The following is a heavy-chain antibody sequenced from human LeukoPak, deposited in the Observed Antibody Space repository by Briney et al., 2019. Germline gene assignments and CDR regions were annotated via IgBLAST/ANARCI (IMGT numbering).Heavy chain of an antibody. D-gene: IGHD6-19*01. CDR2: LVPMFGTP. V-gene: IGHV1-69*13. J-gene: IGHJ6*03. Sequence: SVKVSCKASGGIFSRYAISWVRQAPGQGLEWMGGLVPMFGTPNQAQKFQGRVTITADESTSTAYMELSSLRSEDTAVYYCARVQSTGPRYYYYYYMDVWGKGTTVTVSS. CDR3: ARVQSTGPRYYYYYYMDV. CDR1: GGIFSRYA.